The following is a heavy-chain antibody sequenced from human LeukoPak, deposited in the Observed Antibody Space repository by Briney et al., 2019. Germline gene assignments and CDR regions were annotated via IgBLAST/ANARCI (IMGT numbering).Heavy chain of an antibody. V-gene: IGHV3-7*01. CDR2: INEAGNGK. Sequence: PGGSLRLSCAASGFTFSSNWMGWVRQAPGKGLEWVANINEAGNGKYYGDSVTGRFTIARDNANKLLDLQMNSLRGDDSAVYYCVRDDGSLIGRDWGQGTMVTVSS. CDR3: VRDDGSLIGRD. CDR1: GFTFSSNW. J-gene: IGHJ3*01. D-gene: IGHD2/OR15-2a*01.